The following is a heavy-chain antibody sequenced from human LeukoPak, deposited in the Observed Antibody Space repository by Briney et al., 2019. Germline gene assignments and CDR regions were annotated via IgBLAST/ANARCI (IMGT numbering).Heavy chain of an antibody. CDR1: GFTFSSYA. CDR3: ARDPLYTNSPPSYFDY. Sequence: PGRPLRLSCAASGFTFSSYAMNWVRQAPGKGLEWVAIISYDGTNKDYADSVKGRFTISRDNSRNTLYLQMNSLRAEDTAVYHCARDPLYTNSPPSYFDYWGQGTLVTVSS. D-gene: IGHD2-2*02. J-gene: IGHJ4*02. V-gene: IGHV3-30-3*01. CDR2: ISYDGTNK.